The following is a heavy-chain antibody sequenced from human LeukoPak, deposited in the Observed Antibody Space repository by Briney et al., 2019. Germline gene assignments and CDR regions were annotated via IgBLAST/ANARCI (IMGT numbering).Heavy chain of an antibody. Sequence: PSESLSLTCTVSGGSISSGSYYWSWIRQPAGKGLEWIGRIYTSGSTNYNPSLKSRVTISVDTSKNQFSLKLSSVTAADTAVYYCARRRRGYCSSTSCYGNVFDYWGQGTLVAVSS. CDR1: GGSISSGSYY. J-gene: IGHJ4*02. D-gene: IGHD2-2*01. CDR2: IYTSGST. CDR3: ARRRRGYCSSTSCYGNVFDY. V-gene: IGHV4-61*02.